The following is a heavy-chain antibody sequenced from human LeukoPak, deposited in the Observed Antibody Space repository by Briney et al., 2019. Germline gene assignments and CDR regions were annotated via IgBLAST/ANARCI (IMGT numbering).Heavy chain of an antibody. CDR1: GFTFSNHA. CDR2: IGTAGDT. J-gene: IGHJ4*02. V-gene: IGHV3-13*01. CDR3: AKWKYSNSGIDDY. Sequence: GGSLRLSCATSGFTFSNHAMHWVRQATGKGLEWVSAIGTAGDTFYPGSVKGRFTISRDNSKNMLYLQMNSLRAEDTAVYYCAKWKYSNSGIDDYWGQGTLVTVSS. D-gene: IGHD6-6*01.